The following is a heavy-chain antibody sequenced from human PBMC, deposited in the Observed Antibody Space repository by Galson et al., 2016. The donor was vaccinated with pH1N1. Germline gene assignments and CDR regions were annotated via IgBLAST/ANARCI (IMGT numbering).Heavy chain of an antibody. V-gene: IGHV3-53*01. J-gene: IGHJ4*02. CDR3: ARGVNVNLAED. Sequence: LRLSCAASGFIIRSNYMNWVRQAPGKGLEWVSILYDDGSTYYAESVKGRFTISSDNSKNMLYLQMNSLRTEDTAVYYCARGVNVNLAEDWGQGTLVIVSS. CDR2: LYDDGST. CDR1: GFIIRSNY. D-gene: IGHD3-16*01.